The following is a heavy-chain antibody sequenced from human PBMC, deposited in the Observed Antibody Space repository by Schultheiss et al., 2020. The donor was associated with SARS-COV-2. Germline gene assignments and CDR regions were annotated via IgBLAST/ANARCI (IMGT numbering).Heavy chain of an antibody. V-gene: IGHV3-23*01. CDR3: AKDVYYYDSGANPRAFDI. D-gene: IGHD3-10*01. J-gene: IGHJ3*02. Sequence: GGSLRLSCAASGFTFSSYAMSWVRQAPGKGLEWVSAISGSGGSTYYTDSVKGRLTISRDNAKNSLYLQMNSLRAEDTALYYCAKDVYYYDSGANPRAFDIWGQGTMVTVSS. CDR1: GFTFSSYA. CDR2: ISGSGGST.